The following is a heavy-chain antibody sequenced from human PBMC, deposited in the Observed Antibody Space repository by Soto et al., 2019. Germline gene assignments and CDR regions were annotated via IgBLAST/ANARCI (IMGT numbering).Heavy chain of an antibody. Sequence: SETLSLTCTVSGRSISTTTTYYWGWIRQTPVKGLEWIGSINYSATTYYNPSLKSRVTISVDTSKNQFSLRLSSVTAADTAVYYCARQAGGSVVVRGRIKNWGQGTQVTVSS. V-gene: IGHV4-39*01. CDR3: ARQAGGSVVVRGRIKN. CDR1: GRSISTTTTYY. CDR2: INYSATT. D-gene: IGHD3-10*01. J-gene: IGHJ4*02.